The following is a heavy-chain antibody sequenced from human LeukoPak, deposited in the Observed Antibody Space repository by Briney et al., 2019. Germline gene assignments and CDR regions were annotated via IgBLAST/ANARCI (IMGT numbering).Heavy chain of an antibody. D-gene: IGHD3-16*02. J-gene: IGHJ4*02. CDR1: GFTFSSYA. Sequence: GGSLRLSCAASGFTFSSYAMSWVRQAPGKGLEWVSAISGSGGSTYYVDSVKGRFTISRDNSKNTLYLQMNSLRAEDTAVYYCAKFPYDYVWGSYQDYWGQGTLVTVSS. V-gene: IGHV3-23*01. CDR3: AKFPYDYVWGSYQDY. CDR2: ISGSGGST.